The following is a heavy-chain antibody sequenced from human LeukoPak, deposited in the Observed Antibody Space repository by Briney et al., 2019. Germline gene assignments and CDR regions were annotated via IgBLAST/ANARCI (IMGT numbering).Heavy chain of an antibody. D-gene: IGHD3-10*01. CDR2: INTDGSTT. J-gene: IGHJ6*03. CDR1: GFTFINYW. Sequence: GGSLRLSCAASGFTFINYWMHWVRQAPGKGLVWVSRINTDGSTTAYADSLRGRFTISRDNSRSTLYLHLNSLRAEDTAVYWCAKALRSIYYYYMDVWGNGTTVTVSS. V-gene: IGHV3-74*01. CDR3: AKALRSIYYYYMDV.